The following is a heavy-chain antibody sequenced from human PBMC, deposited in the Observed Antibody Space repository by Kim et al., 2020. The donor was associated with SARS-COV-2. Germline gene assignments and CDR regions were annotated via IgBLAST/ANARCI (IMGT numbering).Heavy chain of an antibody. J-gene: IGHJ6*02. CDR1: GFTVSSNY. V-gene: IGHV3-53*01. D-gene: IGHD3-22*01. CDR2: IYSGGST. CDR3: ARDDVREPMIADYYYYGMDV. Sequence: GGSLRLSCAASGFTVSSNYMSWVRQAPGKGLEWVSVIYSGGSTYYADSVKGRFTISRDNSKNTLYLQMNSLRAEDTAVYYCARDDVREPMIADYYYYGMDVWGQGTTVTVSS.